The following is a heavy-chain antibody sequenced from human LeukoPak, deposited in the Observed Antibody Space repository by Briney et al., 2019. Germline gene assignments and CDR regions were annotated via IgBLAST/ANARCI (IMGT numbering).Heavy chain of an antibody. J-gene: IGHJ4*02. CDR2: ISGSGGST. CDR1: GFTFSSYA. D-gene: IGHD3-22*01. CDR3: AKDHTSITMIVVALYYFDY. Sequence: GGSLRLSCAASGFTFSSYAMSWIRQAPGKGLEWVSAISGSGGSTYYADSVKGRFTISRDNSKNTLYLQMNSLRAEDTAVYYCAKDHTSITMIVVALYYFDYWGQGTLVTVSS. V-gene: IGHV3-23*01.